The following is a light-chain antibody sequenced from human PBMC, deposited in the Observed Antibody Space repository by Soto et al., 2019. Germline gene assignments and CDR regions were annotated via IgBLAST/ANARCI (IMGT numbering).Light chain of an antibody. V-gene: IGKV1-17*01. Sequence: IQMTQSPSSLSASVGDRITITCRASQGIRNDLGWYQQKPGKAPKRLIYAASSLQSGVPSRFSGSGSGTELTLTLSSLQSEDFAVYYCQQYNNWPPNTFGQGTRLEIK. CDR2: AAS. J-gene: IGKJ5*01. CDR3: QQYNNWPPNT. CDR1: QGIRND.